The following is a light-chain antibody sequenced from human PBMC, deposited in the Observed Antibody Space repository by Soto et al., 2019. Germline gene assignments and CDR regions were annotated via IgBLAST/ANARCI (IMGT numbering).Light chain of an antibody. V-gene: IGLV2-23*03. J-gene: IGLJ2*01. CDR1: SSDVGSYNL. Sequence: QSALNQPASVSASPGQSITISCTGTSSDVGSYNLVSWYQQHPGKAPKLMIYEGSKRPSGGSNRFSGSKSGNTASLTISGLQAEDEADYYCCSYAGSSTFVVFGGGTKLTVL. CDR3: CSYAGSSTFVV. CDR2: EGS.